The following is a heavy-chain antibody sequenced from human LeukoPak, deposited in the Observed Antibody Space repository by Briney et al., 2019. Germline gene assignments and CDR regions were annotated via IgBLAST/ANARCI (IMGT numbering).Heavy chain of an antibody. J-gene: IGHJ6*01. CDR3: ARVPRATYYYYGMDV. Sequence: GGSLRLSCAASGFTFSDYYMSWLRQAPGKGLAWVSYISSSCSTIYYADSVKGRFTIAKENAKNSLYLQMNSRRAEDTAVYYCARVPRATYYYYGMDVWGEGNPVSVSS. V-gene: IGHV3-11*01. CDR1: GFTFSDYY. CDR2: ISSSCSTI.